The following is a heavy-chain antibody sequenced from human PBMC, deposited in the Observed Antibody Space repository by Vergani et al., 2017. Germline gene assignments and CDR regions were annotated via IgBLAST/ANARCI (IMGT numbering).Heavy chain of an antibody. V-gene: IGHV3-23*01. CDR3: AKKVGSLYYYGVDV. CDR1: GFTFSTYA. Sequence: EVQLLESGGGLVQPGGSLRLSCAASGFTFSTYAMTWVRQAPGKGLEWVSTISSDGGSTYYADYVKGRFTISRDNSKDTLFLQMNGLRPEDTGTYFCAKKVGSLYYYGVDVWGQGTTITVSS. D-gene: IGHD2-15*01. J-gene: IGHJ6*02. CDR2: ISSDGGST.